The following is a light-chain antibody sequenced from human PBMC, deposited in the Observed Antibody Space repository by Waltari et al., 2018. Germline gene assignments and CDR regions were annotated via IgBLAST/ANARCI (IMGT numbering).Light chain of an antibody. J-gene: IGLJ3*02. CDR3: CSYAGTYTWV. V-gene: IGLV2-11*01. CDR2: DVS. Sequence: QSALPQPRSVSGSPGPSVTISCTGTSSDVGGYNYVSWHQKHPGKAPKLMIYDVSKRPSGVPDRFSGSKSGNTASLTISGLQAEDEADYYCCSYAGTYTWVFGGGTKVTVL. CDR1: SSDVGGYNY.